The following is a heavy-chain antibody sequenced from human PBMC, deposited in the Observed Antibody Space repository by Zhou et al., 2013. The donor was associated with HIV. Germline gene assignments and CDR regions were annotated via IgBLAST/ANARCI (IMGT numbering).Heavy chain of an antibody. V-gene: IGHV3-23*04. CDR1: GFTFNTFA. CDR2: ISGGGDST. CDR3: AGWQLLLFDY. D-gene: IGHD2-21*01. Sequence: EVLLVESGGGLVQPGGSLRLSCATSGFTFNTFALTWVRQAPGRALEWVSSISGGGDSTYYADSVRGRFTISRDNSKNALYLEMNNLRAEDTGLYYCAGWQLLLFDYWGQGALVTVSS. J-gene: IGHJ4*02.